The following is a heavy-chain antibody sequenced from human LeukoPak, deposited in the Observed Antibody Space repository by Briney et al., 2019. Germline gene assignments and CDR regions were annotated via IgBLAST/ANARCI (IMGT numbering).Heavy chain of an antibody. CDR2: IRTSAYDT. V-gene: IGHV3-23*01. CDR3: ARDRGGSYYPSHDALDI. J-gene: IGHJ3*02. CDR1: GFTFSNFP. D-gene: IGHD1-26*01. Sequence: QSGGSLRLSCAASGFTFSNFPMTWVRQAPGRGLEWVSTIRTSAYDTYYVDSVKGRFTISRDNSKDTLYLQMNSLRAEDTAMYYCARDRGGSYYPSHDALDIWGQGTMVTVSS.